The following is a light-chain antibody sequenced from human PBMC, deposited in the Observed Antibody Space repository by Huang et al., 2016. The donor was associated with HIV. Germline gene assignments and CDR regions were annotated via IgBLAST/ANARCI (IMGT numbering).Light chain of an antibody. V-gene: IGKV3-11*01. Sequence: EIVLTQSPATLSLSPGERATLSCRASQSVRSYLAWYQQKPGQAPRLLIYDASNRATGIPARFSGSGSGSVTDFTLTISSLEPEDFAVYYCQQRSNWLTFGGGTKVEIK. CDR2: DAS. J-gene: IGKJ4*01. CDR1: QSVRSY. CDR3: QQRSNWLT.